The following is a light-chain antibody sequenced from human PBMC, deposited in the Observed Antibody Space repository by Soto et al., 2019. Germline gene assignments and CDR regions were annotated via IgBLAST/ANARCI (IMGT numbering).Light chain of an antibody. V-gene: IGLV1-51*02. CDR1: SSNIGEYY. J-gene: IGLJ1*01. CDR2: END. CDR3: GTWDSSLTTFV. Sequence: QSVLTQPPSVSAAPGQKVTMSCSGSSSNIGEYYVSWHQQLPGTAPKLLIYENDKRPSGIPDRFSGSKSGTSATLDITGLQTGDEAAYYCGTWDSSLTTFVFGTGTKVTVL.